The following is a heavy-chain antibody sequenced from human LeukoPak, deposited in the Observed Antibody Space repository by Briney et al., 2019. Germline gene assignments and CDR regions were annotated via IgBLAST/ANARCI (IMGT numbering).Heavy chain of an antibody. CDR3: ARGVLVHSSGRPAALFDY. J-gene: IGHJ4*02. V-gene: IGHV4-39*07. Sequence: SETLSLTCTVSGGSFRSSSYYWGWIRQTPGKGLEWIGCIYYSGSTYYNPSLKSRVTISVDTSKNQFSLKLSSVTAADTAVYYCARGVLVHSSGRPAALFDYWGQGTLVTVSS. CDR2: IYYSGST. D-gene: IGHD6-19*01. CDR1: GGSFRSSSYY.